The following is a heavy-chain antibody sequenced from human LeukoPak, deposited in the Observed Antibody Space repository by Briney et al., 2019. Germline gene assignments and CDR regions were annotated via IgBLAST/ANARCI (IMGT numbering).Heavy chain of an antibody. V-gene: IGHV3-23*01. Sequence: GGSLRLSCAASGLTFNSYAMSWVRQAPGKGLEWVSAISGSGGKTYYADSVKGRFTISRDNSKNTLYLQMNSLRAEDTAVYYCAKGVGITMISVRYFDLWGRGTLVTVSS. J-gene: IGHJ2*01. CDR2: ISGSGGKT. CDR1: GLTFNSYA. CDR3: AKGVGITMISVRYFDL. D-gene: IGHD3-22*01.